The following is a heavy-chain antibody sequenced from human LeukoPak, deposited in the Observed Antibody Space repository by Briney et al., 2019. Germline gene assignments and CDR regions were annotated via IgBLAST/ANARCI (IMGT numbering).Heavy chain of an antibody. J-gene: IGHJ3*02. CDR3: ARGGLGYCSSTSCYSDAFDI. V-gene: IGHV1-18*01. CDR1: GYTFTSYG. D-gene: IGHD2-2*01. CDR2: ISAYNGNT. Sequence: ASVKVSCKASGYTFTSYGISWVRQAPGQGLEWMGWISAYNGNTNYAQKFQGRVTMTRDMSTSTVYMELSSLRSEDTAVYYCARGGLGYCSSTSCYSDAFDIWGQGTMVTVSS.